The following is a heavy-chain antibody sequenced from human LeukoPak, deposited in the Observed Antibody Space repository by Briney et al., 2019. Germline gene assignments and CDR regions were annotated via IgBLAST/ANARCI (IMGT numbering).Heavy chain of an antibody. CDR3: ARGHFVVVVAEYGMDV. Sequence: GGSLRLSCAASGFTFSSYWRSWVRQAPGKGLEWVANIKQDGSEKYYVDSVKGRFTISRDNAKNSLYLQMNSLRAEDTAVYYCARGHFVVVVAEYGMDVWGQGTTVTVSS. D-gene: IGHD2-15*01. V-gene: IGHV3-7*01. CDR2: IKQDGSEK. CDR1: GFTFSSYW. J-gene: IGHJ6*02.